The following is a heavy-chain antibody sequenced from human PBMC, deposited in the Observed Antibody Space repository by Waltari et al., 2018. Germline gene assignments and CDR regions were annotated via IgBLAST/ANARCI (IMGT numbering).Heavy chain of an antibody. D-gene: IGHD2-15*01. J-gene: IGHJ4*02. Sequence: QVQLVQSGAEMKKPGSSVKVSCKASGGTFSSYAISWMRQAPGQGLEWMGGIIPIFGTANYAQKCQGRVTITMDESTSTAYMELSSLRSEDTAVYYCAVIVVVVAATTEYYFDYWGQGTLVTVSS. CDR1: GGTFSSYA. CDR2: IIPIFGTA. V-gene: IGHV1-69*05. CDR3: AVIVVVVAATTEYYFDY.